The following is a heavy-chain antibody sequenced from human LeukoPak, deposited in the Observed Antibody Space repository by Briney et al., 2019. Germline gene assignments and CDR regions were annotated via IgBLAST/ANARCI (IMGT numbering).Heavy chain of an antibody. J-gene: IGHJ4*02. V-gene: IGHV3-48*01. CDR2: ISSSSSTI. CDR3: ARDHRTCTQGPYGDEGIDY. CDR1: GFTFSSYS. Sequence: GSLRLSCAASGFTFSSYSMNWVRQAPGKGLEWVSYISSSSSTIYYADSVKGRFTISRDNAKNSLYLQMNSLRAEDTAVYYCARDHRTCTQGPYGDEGIDYWGQGTLVTVSS. D-gene: IGHD4-17*01.